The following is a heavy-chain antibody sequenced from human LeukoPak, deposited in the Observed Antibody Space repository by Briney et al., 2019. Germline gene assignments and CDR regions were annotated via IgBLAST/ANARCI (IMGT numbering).Heavy chain of an antibody. V-gene: IGHV3-21*04. D-gene: IGHD4-17*01. CDR3: AKGRGTTVTAAANY. CDR1: GFTFRRYS. J-gene: IGHJ4*02. CDR2: IKSTSYFI. Sequence: PGGSLRLSCAASGFTFRRYSMNWVRQAPGKGLEWVSSIKSTSYFIFYADSVKGRFTISRDNSKNTLFLQFNSLRADDTAVCYCAKGRGTTVTAAANYWGQGTLVTVSS.